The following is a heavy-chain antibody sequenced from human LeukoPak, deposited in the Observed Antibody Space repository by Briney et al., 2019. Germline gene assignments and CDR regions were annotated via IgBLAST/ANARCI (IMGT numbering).Heavy chain of an antibody. V-gene: IGHV4-39*07. J-gene: IGHJ4*02. D-gene: IGHD2-21*02. CDR2: MYYGGTT. CDR3: VRDGRDLVTMFDC. CDR1: GGSINSSDYY. Sequence: PSETLSLTCTVSGGSINSSDYYWGWIRQPPGKGLEWIGNMYYGGTTFYNPSLKSRVTISIDTSKNQFSLKLNSVTAADTAVYYCVRDGRDLVTMFDCWGQGTLVTVSS.